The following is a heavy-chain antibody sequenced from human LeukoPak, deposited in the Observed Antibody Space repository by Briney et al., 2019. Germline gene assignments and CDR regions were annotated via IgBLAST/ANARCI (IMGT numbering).Heavy chain of an antibody. Sequence: PGESLKISCKGSGYSFTSYWISWVRQMPGKGLEWMGRIDPSDSYTNYSPSLQGHVTISADKSISTAYLQWSSLKASDTAMYYCARHWGGRLWFGVHPFFDIWGQGTMVTVSS. CDR2: IDPSDSYT. J-gene: IGHJ3*02. CDR3: ARHWGGRLWFGVHPFFDI. V-gene: IGHV5-10-1*01. CDR1: GYSFTSYW. D-gene: IGHD3-10*01.